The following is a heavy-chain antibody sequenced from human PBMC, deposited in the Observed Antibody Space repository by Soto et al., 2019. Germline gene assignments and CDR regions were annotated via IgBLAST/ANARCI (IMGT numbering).Heavy chain of an antibody. D-gene: IGHD6-6*01. Sequence: QVQLVESGGGVVQPGRSLRLSRAASGFTFSSYGMHWVRQAPGKGLEWVAVISYDGSNKYYADSVKGRFTISRDNSKNTLYLQMNSLRAEDTAVYYCAKDPSSSSGQSNWGQGTLVTVSS. CDR2: ISYDGSNK. V-gene: IGHV3-30*18. CDR3: AKDPSSSSGQSN. CDR1: GFTFSSYG. J-gene: IGHJ4*02.